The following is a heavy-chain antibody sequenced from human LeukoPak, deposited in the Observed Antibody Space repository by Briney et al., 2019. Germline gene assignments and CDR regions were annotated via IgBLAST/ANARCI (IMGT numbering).Heavy chain of an antibody. CDR2: INPNSGGT. D-gene: IGHD3-10*01. CDR3: ARVGVLLWFGESMGDDAFDI. V-gene: IGHV1-2*02. Sequence: GASVKVSCKASGYTFTGYYMHWVRRAPGQGLEWMGWINPNSGGTNYAQKFQGRVTMTRDTSISTAYMELSRLRSDDTAVYYCARVGVLLWFGESMGDDAFDIWGQGTMVTVSS. J-gene: IGHJ3*02. CDR1: GYTFTGYY.